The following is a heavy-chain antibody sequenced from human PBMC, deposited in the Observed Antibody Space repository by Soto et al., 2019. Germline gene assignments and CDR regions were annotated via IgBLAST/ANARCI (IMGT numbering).Heavy chain of an antibody. Sequence: EVKLVESGGDLVQPGGSLRLSCAASGFTFSTYSMNWVRQAPGKGLEWVSYISSRSYTIYYVDSVKGRFTISRDNAKNSLYLQMNRPRDEDTAVYYWARGGSSSDNGMDVWGQGTTVTVSS. CDR3: ARGGSSSDNGMDV. J-gene: IGHJ6*02. CDR1: GFTFSTYS. V-gene: IGHV3-48*02. CDR2: ISSRSYTI. D-gene: IGHD6-6*01.